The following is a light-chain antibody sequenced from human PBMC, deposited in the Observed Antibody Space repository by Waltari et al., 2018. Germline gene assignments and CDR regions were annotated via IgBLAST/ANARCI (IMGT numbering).Light chain of an antibody. Sequence: DIVMTQSPDSLAVSLGERATINRKSSQSVLYSSNNKNYLAWYQQKPGQPPKLLIYWASTRESGVPDRFSGSGSETDFTLTISSLQAEDVAVYYCQKYYSKPLTFGGGTKVEIK. CDR3: QKYYSKPLT. V-gene: IGKV4-1*01. CDR2: WAS. CDR1: QSVLYSSNNKNY. J-gene: IGKJ4*01.